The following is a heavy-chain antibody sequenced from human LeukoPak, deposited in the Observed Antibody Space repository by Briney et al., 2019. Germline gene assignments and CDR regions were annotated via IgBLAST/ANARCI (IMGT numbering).Heavy chain of an antibody. J-gene: IGHJ6*02. Sequence: PSETLSLTCTVSGGSISSSSYYWGWIRQPPGKGRDWIGGIYYSGSTYYNPALKSRVTISVDPSKNQFSLKLSSVTAAETAVYYCASLPITMVRGVLPKYYYYGMDVWGQGTTVTVS. CDR3: ASLPITMVRGVLPKYYYYGMDV. CDR2: IYYSGST. D-gene: IGHD3-10*01. CDR1: GGSISSSSYY. V-gene: IGHV4-39*01.